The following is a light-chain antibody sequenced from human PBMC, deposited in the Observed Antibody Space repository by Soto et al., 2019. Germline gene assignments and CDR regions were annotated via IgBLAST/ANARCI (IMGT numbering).Light chain of an antibody. CDR1: QGISSS. J-gene: IGKJ4*01. Sequence: IQLTQSPSSLSASVGDRVTITCRASQGISSSLAWYHQQPGKAPTLLIYAASTLQSGVPSRFSGSGSGTDFTLTISSLQPEDFATYYCQQLNSFPLSFGGGTTVEIK. V-gene: IGKV1-9*01. CDR2: AAS. CDR3: QQLNSFPLS.